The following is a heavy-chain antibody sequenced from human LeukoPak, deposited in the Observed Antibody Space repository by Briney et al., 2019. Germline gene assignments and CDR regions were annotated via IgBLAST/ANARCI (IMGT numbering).Heavy chain of an antibody. Sequence: GGSLRLSCAASGFTFSSYEMNWVRQAPGKGLEWVSYISSSGSTIYYADSVKGRFTISRDNAKNSLYLQMNSLRAEDTAVYYCARRLGLGFGEYSNNWFDPWGQGTLVTVSS. V-gene: IGHV3-48*03. D-gene: IGHD3-10*01. CDR3: ARRLGLGFGEYSNNWFDP. CDR2: ISSSGSTI. J-gene: IGHJ5*02. CDR1: GFTFSSYE.